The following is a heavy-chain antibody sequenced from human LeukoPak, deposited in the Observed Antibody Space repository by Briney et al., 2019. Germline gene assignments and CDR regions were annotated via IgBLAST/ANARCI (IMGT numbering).Heavy chain of an antibody. V-gene: IGHV3-30-3*02. Sequence: GGSLRLSCAASGFTFSSYAMHWVRQAPGKGLEWVAVISYDGSNKYYADSVKGRFTISRDNSKNTLYLQMNSLRAEDTAVYYCAKDLGRRQQLGRGMDVWGQGTTVTVSS. D-gene: IGHD6-13*01. CDR1: GFTFSSYA. J-gene: IGHJ6*02. CDR2: ISYDGSNK. CDR3: AKDLGRRQQLGRGMDV.